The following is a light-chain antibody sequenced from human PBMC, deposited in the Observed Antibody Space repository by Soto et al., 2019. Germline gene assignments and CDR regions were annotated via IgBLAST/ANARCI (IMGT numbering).Light chain of an antibody. CDR3: QQYNTYST. CDR1: QNIYYN. V-gene: IGKV3-15*01. Sequence: EIVLTQSPGTLSVSPGESATLSCRASQNIYYNVAWYQHRPGQAPRLLIYRASTRATGVPARFSGSGSGTEFTLTISSLQPDDFATYYCQQYNTYSTFGQGTRLEIK. CDR2: RAS. J-gene: IGKJ5*01.